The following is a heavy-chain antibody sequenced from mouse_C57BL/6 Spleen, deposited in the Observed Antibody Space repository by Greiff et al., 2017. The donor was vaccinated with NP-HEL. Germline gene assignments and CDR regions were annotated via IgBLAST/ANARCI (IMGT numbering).Heavy chain of an antibody. J-gene: IGHJ4*01. Sequence: EVQLQQSGPELVKPGASVKIPCKASGYTFTDYNMDWVKQSHGKSLEWIGDINPNNGGTIYNQKFKGKATLTVDKSSSTAYMELRSLTSEDTAVYYCARCYYGSSYYAMDYWGQGTSVTVSS. CDR3: ARCYYGSSYYAMDY. CDR1: GYTFTDYN. CDR2: INPNNGGT. V-gene: IGHV1-18*01. D-gene: IGHD1-1*01.